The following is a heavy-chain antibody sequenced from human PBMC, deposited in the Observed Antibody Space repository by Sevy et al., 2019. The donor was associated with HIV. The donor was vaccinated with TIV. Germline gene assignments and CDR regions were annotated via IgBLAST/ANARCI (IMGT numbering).Heavy chain of an antibody. CDR2: ISSGGSSYI. CDR3: ARRSGAAAGTPSYGLDV. J-gene: IGHJ6*02. Sequence: GGSLRLSCAASGFTFSTYSMNWVRQAPGKGLEWVSSISSGGSSYIYYTDSVKGRFTISRDNAKNSLYLQMNSLRAEDTAVYYCARRSGAAAGTPSYGLDVWGQGTTVTVSS. V-gene: IGHV3-21*01. CDR1: GFTFSTYS. D-gene: IGHD6-13*01.